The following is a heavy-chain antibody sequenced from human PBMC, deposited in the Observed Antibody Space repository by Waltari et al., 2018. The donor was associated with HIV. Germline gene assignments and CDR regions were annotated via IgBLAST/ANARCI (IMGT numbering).Heavy chain of an antibody. CDR1: GFTFSSDS. V-gene: IGHV3-21*01. J-gene: IGHJ4*02. CDR3: YSSGWYEESSIDY. Sequence: EVQLVESGGGLVKPGGSLRLSCAASGFTFSSDSMTWVRQAPGKGLEWVSFISSSGSNLYYADSVKGRFTISRDNAKNSLSLQMNSLRADDTAVYYCYSSGWYEESSIDYWGQGTLVTVSS. D-gene: IGHD6-19*01. CDR2: ISSSGSNL.